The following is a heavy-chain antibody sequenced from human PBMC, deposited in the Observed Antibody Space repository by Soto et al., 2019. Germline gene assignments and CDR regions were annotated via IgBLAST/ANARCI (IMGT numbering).Heavy chain of an antibody. D-gene: IGHD2-15*01. CDR1: GFTFSSYA. J-gene: IGHJ4*02. Sequence: EVQLLESGGGLVQPGGSLRLSCAASGFTFSSYAMSWVRQAPGKGLEWVSAISGSGGSTYYPATVKGRFTISRDNSKNALYLQMNSLRAEDTAVYYCATGDIVVVVAATFDYWGQGTLVTVSS. CDR2: ISGSGGST. CDR3: ATGDIVVVVAATFDY. V-gene: IGHV3-23*01.